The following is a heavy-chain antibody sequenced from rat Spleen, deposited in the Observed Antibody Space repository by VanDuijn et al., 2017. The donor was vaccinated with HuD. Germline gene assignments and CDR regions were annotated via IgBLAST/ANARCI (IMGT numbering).Heavy chain of an antibody. CDR3: TRPDNNYYVMDA. D-gene: IGHD1-5*01. J-gene: IGHJ4*01. CDR2: IGYDGSST. V-gene: IGHV5-29*01. CDR1: GFTFSNYG. Sequence: EVQLVESGGGLVQPGRSLKLSCAASGFTFSNYGMAWVRQAPTKGLEWVATIGYDGSSTYYRDSVKGRFTISRDNAKSTLYLQINTLRSEDTATYYCTRPDNNYYVMDAWGQGASVTVSS.